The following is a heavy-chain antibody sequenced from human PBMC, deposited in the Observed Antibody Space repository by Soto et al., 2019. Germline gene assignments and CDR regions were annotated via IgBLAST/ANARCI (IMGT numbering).Heavy chain of an antibody. Sequence: VQMVESGGGLVKPGGSLRLSCAASGFTFSDSYMSWIRQAPGKGLEWLSYNNSIGTYTKYADSVKGRFTISRDNARNSLYLQMNSLRDDDTAVYYCASIYGGNSGVNNWGQGTLVTVSS. CDR3: ASIYGGNSGVNN. V-gene: IGHV3-11*05. D-gene: IGHD4-17*01. J-gene: IGHJ4*02. CDR1: GFTFSDSY. CDR2: NNSIGTYT.